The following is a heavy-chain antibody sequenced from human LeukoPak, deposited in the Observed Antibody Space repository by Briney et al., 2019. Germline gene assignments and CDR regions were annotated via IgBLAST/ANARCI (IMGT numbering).Heavy chain of an antibody. CDR3: ARGKTVLRYFDWFFDY. CDR2: IYSGVST. V-gene: IGHV3-66*01. D-gene: IGHD3-9*01. Sequence: GGSLRLSCAASGFTVSSNYMSWVRQAPGKGLEWVSVIYSGVSTYYADSVKGRFTISRDNSKNTLYLQMNSLRAEDTAVYYCARGKTVLRYFDWFFDYWGQGTLVTVSS. J-gene: IGHJ4*02. CDR1: GFTVSSNY.